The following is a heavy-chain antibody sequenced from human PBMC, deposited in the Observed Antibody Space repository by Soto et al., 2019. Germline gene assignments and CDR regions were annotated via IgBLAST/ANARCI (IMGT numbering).Heavy chain of an antibody. V-gene: IGHV3-48*01. CDR2: ISSSSSTI. Sequence: GGSLRLSCAASGFTFSSYSMNWVRQAPGKGLEWVSYISSSSSTIYYADSVKGRFTISRDNAKNSLYLQMNSLRAEDTAVYYCARDWLYDFPSKYYYYYMDVWGKGTTVTVSS. CDR3: ARDWLYDFPSKYYYYYMDV. D-gene: IGHD3-3*01. CDR1: GFTFSSYS. J-gene: IGHJ6*03.